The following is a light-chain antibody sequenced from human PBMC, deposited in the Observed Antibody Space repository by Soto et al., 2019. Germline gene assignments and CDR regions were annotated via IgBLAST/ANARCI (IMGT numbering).Light chain of an antibody. J-gene: IGKJ4*01. Sequence: ERVMTQAPATLPVSPGERATLSCRASQSVSSNLAWYQQKPGQAPRFLIYGASTRATGIPARFSGSGSGTEFTLTISSLQSEDFAVYYCQQYDNWPLTFGGGTKVDIK. CDR2: GAS. V-gene: IGKV3-15*01. CDR1: QSVSSN. CDR3: QQYDNWPLT.